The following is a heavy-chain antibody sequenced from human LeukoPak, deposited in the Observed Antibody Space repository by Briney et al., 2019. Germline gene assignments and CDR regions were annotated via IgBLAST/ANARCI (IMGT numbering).Heavy chain of an antibody. Sequence: PSETLSLTCTVSGGSISSGDYYWSWIRQPPGKGLEWIGYIYYSGSTYYNPSLKSRVTISVDTSKNQFSLKLSSVTAADTAVSYCARDFGLRRLNDAFDIWGQGTMVTVSS. D-gene: IGHD5-12*01. J-gene: IGHJ3*02. V-gene: IGHV4-30-4*01. CDR1: GGSISSGDYY. CDR3: ARDFGLRRLNDAFDI. CDR2: IYYSGST.